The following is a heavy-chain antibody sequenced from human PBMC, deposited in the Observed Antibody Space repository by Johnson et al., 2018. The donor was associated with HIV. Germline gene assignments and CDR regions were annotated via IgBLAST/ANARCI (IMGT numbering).Heavy chain of an antibody. V-gene: IGHV3-23*04. D-gene: IGHD3-10*01. J-gene: IGHJ3*02. CDR1: EFTLSSYA. CDR2: ISGSSGST. CDR3: AKAPYGSGIRPGAFDI. Sequence: MQLVESGGGLVQPGRSLRLSCAASEFTLSSYAMSWVRQAPGKGLEWVSAISGSSGSTYYADSVKGRFTISSDNSKNALFLQMNSLRAEDTAVYYCAKAPYGSGIRPGAFDIWGQGTMVTVSS.